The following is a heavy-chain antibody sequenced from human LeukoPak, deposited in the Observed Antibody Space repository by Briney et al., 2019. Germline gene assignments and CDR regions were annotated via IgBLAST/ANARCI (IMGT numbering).Heavy chain of an antibody. Sequence: GGSLRLSCAASGFTFDNYAMYWVRQAPGKGLEWVSLISGDGGRTYYADSVKGRFTISRDNSKNSLYLQMNSLTTGDTALYYRATDIGYSSGWYVDYWGQGTLVTVSS. J-gene: IGHJ4*02. CDR1: GFTFDNYA. V-gene: IGHV3-43*02. CDR3: ATDIGYSSGWYVDY. CDR2: ISGDGGRT. D-gene: IGHD6-19*01.